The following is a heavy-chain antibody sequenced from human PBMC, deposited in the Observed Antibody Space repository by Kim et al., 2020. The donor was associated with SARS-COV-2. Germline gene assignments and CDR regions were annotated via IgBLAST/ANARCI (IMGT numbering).Heavy chain of an antibody. CDR3: AKGSGTYDFWSGYLDPDCFKYYGMDV. J-gene: IGHJ6*02. CDR2: ISYDGSNK. Sequence: GGSLRLSCAASGFTFSSYGMHWVRQAPGKGLEWVAVISYDGSNKYYADSVKGRFTISRDNSKNTLYLQMNSLRAEDTAVYYCAKGSGTYDFWSGYLDPDCFKYYGMDVWGQGTTVTVSS. D-gene: IGHD3-3*01. V-gene: IGHV3-30*18. CDR1: GFTFSSYG.